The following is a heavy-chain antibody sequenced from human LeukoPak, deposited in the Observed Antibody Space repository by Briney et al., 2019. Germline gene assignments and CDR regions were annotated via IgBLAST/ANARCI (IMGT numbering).Heavy chain of an antibody. J-gene: IGHJ4*02. CDR2: ISYDGSNK. D-gene: IGHD6-13*01. CDR1: GFTFSSYA. CDR3: ATGIAAAGLFDY. Sequence: GGSLRLSCAASGFTFSSYAMHWVRQAPGKGLEWVAVISYDGSNKYYADSVKGRFTISRDNSKNTLYLQMNSLRAEDTAVYYCATGIAAAGLFDYWGQGTLVTGSS. V-gene: IGHV3-30-3*01.